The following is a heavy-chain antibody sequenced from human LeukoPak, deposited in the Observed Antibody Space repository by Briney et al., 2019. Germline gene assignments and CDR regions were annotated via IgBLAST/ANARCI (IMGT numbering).Heavy chain of an antibody. V-gene: IGHV1-2*02. CDR3: ARVRDYSSSSLDY. Sequence: ASVKVSCKASGYTFTDYYIVWVRQAPGQGLEWMGWINPNSGGTKYAQKFQGRVTMTRDTSINTGYMELSSLRSDDTAVYYCARVRDYSSSSLDYWGRGTLATVSS. CDR1: GYTFTDYY. D-gene: IGHD6-6*01. CDR2: INPNSGGT. J-gene: IGHJ4*02.